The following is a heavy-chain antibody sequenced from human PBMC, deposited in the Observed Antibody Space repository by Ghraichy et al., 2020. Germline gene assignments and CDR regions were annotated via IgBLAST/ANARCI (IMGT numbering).Heavy chain of an antibody. J-gene: IGHJ3*02. V-gene: IGHV3-53*01. CDR3: ARHLLVVDI. D-gene: IGHD3-10*01. Sequence: VSAIYSGGTPDYADSVKGRFTFSRDNSKNTVYLQMNSLRFDDTAVYYCARHLLVVDIWGQGTLVTVSS. CDR2: IYSGGTP.